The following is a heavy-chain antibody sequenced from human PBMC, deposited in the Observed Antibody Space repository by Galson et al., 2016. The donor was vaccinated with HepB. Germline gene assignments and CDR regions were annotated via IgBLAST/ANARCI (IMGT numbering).Heavy chain of an antibody. V-gene: IGHV3-30*18. CDR3: AKAPYNSGWQGIWYFDL. J-gene: IGHJ2*01. CDR1: GFIFSNYG. CDR2: ISFDGSTK. Sequence: SLRLSCAASGFIFSNYGMHWVRQAPGKGLEWVAVISFDGSTKSYADSVRGRITIARDNSKNTLYLQMNSLRAEDTAVYYCAKAPYNSGWQGIWYFDLWGRGTLVTVSS. D-gene: IGHD6-19*01.